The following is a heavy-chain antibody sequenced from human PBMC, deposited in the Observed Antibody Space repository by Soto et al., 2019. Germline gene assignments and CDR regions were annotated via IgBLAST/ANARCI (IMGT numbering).Heavy chain of an antibody. CDR2: ISGSGGST. V-gene: IGHV3-23*01. J-gene: IGHJ4*02. CDR3: AKDRGYCSSTSCYDSD. D-gene: IGHD2-2*03. CDR1: GFTFSSYA. Sequence: GGSLRFSCAASGFTFSSYAMSWVRQAPGKGLEWVSAISGSGGSTYYADSVKGRFTISRDNSKNTLYLQMNSLRAEDTAVYYCAKDRGYCSSTSCYDSDWGQGTLVTVSS.